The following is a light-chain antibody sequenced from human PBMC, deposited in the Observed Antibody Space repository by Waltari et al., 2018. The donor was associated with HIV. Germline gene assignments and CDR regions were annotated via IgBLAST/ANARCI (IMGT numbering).Light chain of an antibody. CDR1: QSVSSN. Sequence: MGQSPATLSVSPGERATLSCRASQSVSSNLAWYQQIPGQAPRLLIYDASTRATGSPARFSGSGSGTEFTLTISSLQSEDFAIYYCQHYNDWPITFGQGTRLEIK. V-gene: IGKV3-15*01. CDR2: DAS. J-gene: IGKJ5*01. CDR3: QHYNDWPIT.